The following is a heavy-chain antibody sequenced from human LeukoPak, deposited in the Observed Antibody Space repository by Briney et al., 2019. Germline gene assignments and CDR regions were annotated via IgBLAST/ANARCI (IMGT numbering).Heavy chain of an antibody. V-gene: IGHV1-69*02. CDR1: GGTFSSYT. Sequence: GASVKVSCKASGGTFSSYTISWVRQAPGQGLEWMGRIIPILGIANYAQKFQGRVTITADKSTSTAYMELSSLRSEDTAVYYCSRPSGSYGRYYFDYWGQGTPVTVSS. CDR2: IIPILGIA. CDR3: SRPSGSYGRYYFDY. D-gene: IGHD1-26*01. J-gene: IGHJ4*02.